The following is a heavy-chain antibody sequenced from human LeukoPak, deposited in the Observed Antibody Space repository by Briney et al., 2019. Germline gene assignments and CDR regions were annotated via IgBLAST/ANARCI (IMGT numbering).Heavy chain of an antibody. D-gene: IGHD3-10*01. J-gene: IGHJ4*02. CDR1: GGSFSGYY. Sequence: PSETLSLTCAVYGGSFSGYYWSWIRQPPGKGLEWIGEINHSGSTNYNPSLKSRVTISVDTSKNQFSLKLSSVTAADTAVYYCARGAAGYYGSGSYNFWGQGTLVTVSS. CDR2: INHSGST. CDR3: ARGAAGYYGSGSYNF. V-gene: IGHV4-34*01.